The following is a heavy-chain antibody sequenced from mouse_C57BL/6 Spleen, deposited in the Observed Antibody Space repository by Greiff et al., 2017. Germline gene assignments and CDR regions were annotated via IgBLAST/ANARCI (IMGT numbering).Heavy chain of an antibody. D-gene: IGHD1-1*01. CDR1: GFTFSDYG. J-gene: IGHJ4*01. CDR3: ARSLTTGAMDY. CDR2: ISSGSSTI. Sequence: EVKLVESGGGLVKPGGSLKLSCAASGFTFSDYGMHWVRQAPEKGLEWVAYISSGSSTIYYADTVKGRFTISRDNAKNTLFLQMTSLRSEDTAMYYCARSLTTGAMDYWGQGTSVTVSS. V-gene: IGHV5-17*01.